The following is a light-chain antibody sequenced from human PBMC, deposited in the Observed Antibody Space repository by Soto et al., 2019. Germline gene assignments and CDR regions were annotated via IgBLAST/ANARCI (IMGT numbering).Light chain of an antibody. Sequence: EIVMTQSPATLSVSPGERATLSCRASQSVTSNLAWYQQKPGQAPRLLMYGVSTRATGIPARFGGSGSATEFTLTISSLQSEDFAVYYCQQYNYWPSRTFGQGTKVDIK. CDR3: QQYNYWPSRT. J-gene: IGKJ1*01. CDR1: QSVTSN. CDR2: GVS. V-gene: IGKV3-15*01.